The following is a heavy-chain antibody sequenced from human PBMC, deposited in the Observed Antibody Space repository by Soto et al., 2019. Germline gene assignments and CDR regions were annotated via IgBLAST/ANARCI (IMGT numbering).Heavy chain of an antibody. CDR3: ARDSEWFTAFDI. CDR1: GYIFTNYY. Sequence: ASVKVSCKASGYIFTNYYMHWVRQAPGQGLEWMGIINPSAGSTSYAQKFQDRVTMTRDTSTSTVYMELSSLRSEDTAVYFCARDSEWFTAFDIWGQGTMVTVSS. CDR2: INPSAGST. V-gene: IGHV1-46*01. D-gene: IGHD3-3*01. J-gene: IGHJ3*02.